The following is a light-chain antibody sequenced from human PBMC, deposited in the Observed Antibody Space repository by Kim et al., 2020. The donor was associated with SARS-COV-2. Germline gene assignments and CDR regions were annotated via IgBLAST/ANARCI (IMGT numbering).Light chain of an antibody. J-gene: IGKJ2*01. CDR1: QTIRSIY. Sequence: EIVLTQSPGTLSLSPGERATLACRASQTIRSIYLAWYQQKPGQAPRLLIYGASTRATGTPDRFSGSGSGTDFTLTITRLQPEDFAVYYCQQYGTPSFPFGQGTKLEI. CDR2: GAS. CDR3: QQYGTPSFP. V-gene: IGKV3-20*01.